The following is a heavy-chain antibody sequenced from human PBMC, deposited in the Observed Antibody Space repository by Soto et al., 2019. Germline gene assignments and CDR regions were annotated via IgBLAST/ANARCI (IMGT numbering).Heavy chain of an antibody. CDR3: ARSVDP. Sequence: QVQLQESGPGLVKPSQTLSLTCTVSGGSISSGGYYWSWIRQHPGKGLEWIGYIFYSGTTYYNPSPXSXFTSSVDTSKTQFSLKLSSVTAADTAVSYCARSVDPWGQGTLVTVSS. V-gene: IGHV4-31*03. J-gene: IGHJ5*02. CDR1: GGSISSGGYY. CDR2: IFYSGTT.